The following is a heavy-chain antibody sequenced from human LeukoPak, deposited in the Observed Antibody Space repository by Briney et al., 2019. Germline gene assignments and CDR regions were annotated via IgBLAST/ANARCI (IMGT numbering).Heavy chain of an antibody. J-gene: IGHJ6*02. CDR1: GFNFYTYT. V-gene: IGHV3-21*01. D-gene: IGHD3-16*01. Sequence: PGGSLRLSCATSGFNFYTYTMNWVRQAPGKGLEWVSSISSFSNYTDYADSGKGRFTVSRDNAKDSLFLQMNSLRPEDTAVYYCATKRHSQYDLDVWGQGTTVTVSS. CDR3: ATKRHSQYDLDV. CDR2: ISSFSNYT.